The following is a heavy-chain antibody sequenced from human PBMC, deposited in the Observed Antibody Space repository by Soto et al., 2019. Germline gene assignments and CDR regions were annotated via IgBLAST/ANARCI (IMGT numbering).Heavy chain of an antibody. V-gene: IGHV3-23*01. D-gene: IGHD3-3*01. Sequence: GGSLRRSCAASGFTFSSYAMSWVRQAPGKGLEWVSAISGSGGSTYYADSVKGRITISRDNSKNTLYLQMNSLRAEDTAVYYCVKDPALYDFWSRAANCFGPWGQGTLVTVSS. J-gene: IGHJ5*02. CDR2: ISGSGGST. CDR1: GFTFSSYA. CDR3: VKDPALYDFWSRAANCFGP.